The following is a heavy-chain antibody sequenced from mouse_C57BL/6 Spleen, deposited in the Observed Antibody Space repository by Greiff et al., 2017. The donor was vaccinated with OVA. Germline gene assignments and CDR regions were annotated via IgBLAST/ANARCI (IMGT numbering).Heavy chain of an antibody. V-gene: IGHV1-15*01. D-gene: IGHD1-1*01. Sequence: QVQLQQSGAELVRPGASVTLSCKASGYTFTDYEMHWVKQTPVHGLEWIGAIDPETGGTAYNQKFKGKAILTADKSSSTAYMELRSLTSEDSAVYYCTRSNYGSSYEGYFDYWGQGTTLTVSS. CDR2: IDPETGGT. CDR1: GYTFTDYE. J-gene: IGHJ2*01. CDR3: TRSNYGSSYEGYFDY.